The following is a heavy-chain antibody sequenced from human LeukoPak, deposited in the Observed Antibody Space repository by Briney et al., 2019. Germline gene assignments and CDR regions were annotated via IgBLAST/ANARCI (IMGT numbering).Heavy chain of an antibody. CDR3: AKDPWSSSWYFDY. CDR2: IRYDGSNK. Sequence: SGGSLRLSCAASGFTFSSYGMDWVRQAPGKGLEWVAFIRYDGSNKYYADSVKGRFTISRDNSKNTLYLQMNSLRAEDTAVYYCAKDPWSSSWYFDYWGQGTLVTVSS. CDR1: GFTFSSYG. V-gene: IGHV3-30*02. D-gene: IGHD6-13*01. J-gene: IGHJ4*02.